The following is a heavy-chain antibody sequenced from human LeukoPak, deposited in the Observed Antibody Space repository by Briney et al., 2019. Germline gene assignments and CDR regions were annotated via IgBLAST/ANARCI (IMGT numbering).Heavy chain of an antibody. V-gene: IGHV1-69*04. CDR2: IIPILDIA. J-gene: IGHJ4*02. CDR1: GGTFSIYA. Sequence: GASVKVSCKASGGTFSIYALSWVRQAPGQGLEWMGRIIPILDIASYAQKFQDRVTITADESTGTAYMELSSLRSEDTAIYYCARDNPPYCNGGSCYSYWGQGTLFTISS. D-gene: IGHD2-15*01. CDR3: ARDNPPYCNGGSCYSY.